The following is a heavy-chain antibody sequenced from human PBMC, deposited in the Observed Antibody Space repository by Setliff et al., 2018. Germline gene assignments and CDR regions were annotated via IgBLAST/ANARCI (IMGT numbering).Heavy chain of an antibody. Sequence: GGSLRLSCAASGFTFSSYGMNWVRQAPGKGLEWLSYISSSSTTIYYADSVKGLFTVSRDNAKNSLYLQMNSLRADDAAVYYCARSSAPIKRDYMDVWGKGTTVTVSS. J-gene: IGHJ6*03. CDR1: GFTFSSYG. D-gene: IGHD2-2*02. CDR3: ARSSAPIKRDYMDV. CDR2: ISSSSTTI. V-gene: IGHV3-48*01.